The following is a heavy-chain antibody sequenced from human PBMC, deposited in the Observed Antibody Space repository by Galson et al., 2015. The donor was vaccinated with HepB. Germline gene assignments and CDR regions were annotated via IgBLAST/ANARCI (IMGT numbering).Heavy chain of an antibody. J-gene: IGHJ4*02. CDR3: ARDPGVYMVRGAPVDY. D-gene: IGHD3-10*01. CDR1: GYTFTSYG. Sequence: SVKVSCKASGYTFTSYGISWVRQAPGQGLEWMGWISAYNGNTNYAQKLQGRVTMTTDTSTSTAYMELRSLRSDDTAVYYCARDPGVYMVRGAPVDYWGQGTLVTVSS. CDR2: ISAYNGNT. V-gene: IGHV1-18*01.